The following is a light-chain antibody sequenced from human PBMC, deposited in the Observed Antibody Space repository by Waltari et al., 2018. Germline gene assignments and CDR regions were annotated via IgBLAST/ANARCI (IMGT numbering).Light chain of an antibody. V-gene: IGKV2-30*01. CDR1: QSLVYSDGNIY. J-gene: IGKJ2*01. CDR2: QVS. Sequence: DVVMTQSPLSLPVTLGQQASIPFRSSQSLVYSDGNIYLNWFQQRPGQSPRRLIYQVSKRDSGGPDRFSGSGSGTDFTLKISRVEAEDVGVYYCMQGTHWPYTFGQGTKLEIK. CDR3: MQGTHWPYT.